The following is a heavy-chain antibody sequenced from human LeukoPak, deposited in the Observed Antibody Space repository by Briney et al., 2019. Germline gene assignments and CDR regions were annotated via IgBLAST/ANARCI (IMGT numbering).Heavy chain of an antibody. CDR2: IRPIFGTA. J-gene: IGHJ5*02. CDR1: GGTFSSYA. V-gene: IGHV1-69*13. Sequence: GASVKVSCKASGGTFSSYAISWVRQAPGQGLEWMGGIRPIFGTANYAQKFQGRVTIIADESTSTAYMELNSLRSDDTAVYYCAVRYCSGGDCYSWFDPWGQGTLVTVSS. CDR3: AVRYCSGGDCYSWFDP. D-gene: IGHD2-15*01.